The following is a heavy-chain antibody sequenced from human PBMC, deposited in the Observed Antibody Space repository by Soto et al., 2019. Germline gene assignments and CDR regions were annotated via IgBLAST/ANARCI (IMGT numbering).Heavy chain of an antibody. D-gene: IGHD2-21*01. CDR2: INPGGGST. CDR3: ARSSSGDNFNYYFED. CDR1: GYTFTSSY. Sequence: ASVKVSCKASGYTFTSSYVHWVRQAPGQGLEWMGIINPGGGSTYYAQKLQDRVTMTRDTSTSTVYMELSSLGSVDTAVYFCARSSSGDNFNYYFEDWGQGTLVTVAS. J-gene: IGHJ4*02. V-gene: IGHV1-46*04.